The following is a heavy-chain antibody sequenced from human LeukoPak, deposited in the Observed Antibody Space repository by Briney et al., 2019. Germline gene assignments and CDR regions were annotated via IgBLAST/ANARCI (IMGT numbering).Heavy chain of an antibody. CDR2: IYPDGTT. D-gene: IGHD2-2*01. J-gene: IGHJ4*02. CDR1: GITVSSQY. Sequence: GGSRRLSCAAFGITVSSQYMSWVRQAPGKGLEWVSVIYPDGTTYYADSVKGRFTIFRDNSENTLSLQMNRLRDEDMALYYCACSTSKKDFDYWGPGTMVTVSS. V-gene: IGHV3-66*02. CDR3: ACSTSKKDFDY.